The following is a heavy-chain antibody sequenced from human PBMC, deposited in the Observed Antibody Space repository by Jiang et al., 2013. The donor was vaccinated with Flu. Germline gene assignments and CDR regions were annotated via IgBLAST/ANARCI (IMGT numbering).Heavy chain of an antibody. D-gene: IGHD4-23*01. V-gene: IGHV4-30-4*08. CDR3: AREGTVVTPGVDY. CDR2: IYYSGST. Sequence: LVKPSQTLSLTCTVSGGSISSGGYYWSWIRQHPGKGLEWIGYIYYSGSTYYNPSLKSRVTISVDTSKNQFSLKLSSVTAADTAVYYCAREGTVVTPGVDYWGQGTLVTVSS. CDR1: GGSISSGGYY. J-gene: IGHJ4*02.